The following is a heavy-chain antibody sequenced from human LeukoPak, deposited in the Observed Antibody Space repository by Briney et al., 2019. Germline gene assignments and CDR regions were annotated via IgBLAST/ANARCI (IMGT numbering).Heavy chain of an antibody. Sequence: GESLKISCKGSGYSFTSYWIGWVRQMPRKGLEWMGIIYPGDSDTRYSPSFQGQVTISADKSISTAYLQWSSLKASDTAMYYCARQTLYCSGGSCYRRFDYWGQGTLVTVSS. J-gene: IGHJ4*02. CDR3: ARQTLYCSGGSCYRRFDY. CDR2: IYPGDSDT. CDR1: GYSFTSYW. D-gene: IGHD2-15*01. V-gene: IGHV5-51*01.